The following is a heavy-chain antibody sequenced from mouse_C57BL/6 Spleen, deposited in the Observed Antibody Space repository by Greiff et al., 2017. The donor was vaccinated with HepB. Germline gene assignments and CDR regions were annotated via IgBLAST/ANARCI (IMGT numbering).Heavy chain of an antibody. CDR1: GYTFTSYW. J-gene: IGHJ4*01. V-gene: IGHV1-72*01. Sequence: QVQLQQPGAELVKPGASVKLSCKASGYTFTSYWMHWVKQRPGRGLEWIGRIDPNSGGTKYNEKFKSKATLTVDKPSSTAYMQISSLTSEDSAVYYCARAEGSDYYDEGAMDYWGQGTSVTVSS. D-gene: IGHD1-1*01. CDR2: IDPNSGGT. CDR3: ARAEGSDYYDEGAMDY.